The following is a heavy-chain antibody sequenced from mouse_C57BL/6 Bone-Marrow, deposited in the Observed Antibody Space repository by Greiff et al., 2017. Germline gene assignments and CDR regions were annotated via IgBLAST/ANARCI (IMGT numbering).Heavy chain of an antibody. Sequence: VKVVESGPGLVAPSQSLSITCTVSGFSLTSYAISWVRQPPGKGLEWLGVIWTGGGTNYNSALKSRLSISKDNSKSQVFLKMNSLQTDDTARYYCARTGDLLWLRRRDYAMDYWGQGTSVTVSS. CDR1: GFSLTSYA. CDR3: ARTGDLLWLRRRDYAMDY. D-gene: IGHD2-2*01. CDR2: IWTGGGT. J-gene: IGHJ4*01. V-gene: IGHV2-9-1*01.